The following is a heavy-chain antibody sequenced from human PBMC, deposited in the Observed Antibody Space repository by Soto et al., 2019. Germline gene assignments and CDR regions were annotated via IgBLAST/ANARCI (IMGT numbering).Heavy chain of an antibody. CDR1: GYAFTSYA. D-gene: IGHD2-2*02. J-gene: IGHJ3*02. CDR2: ISTYNGNT. Sequence: GASVKVSCKASGYAFTSYAMHWVRQAPGQGLEWMGWISTYNGNTNYAQDLQGRVTMTTDTSTSTAYMELRSLRSDDTAIYYCARDADTRNNGFDIWGQGTMVTVSS. V-gene: IGHV1-18*01. CDR3: ARDADTRNNGFDI.